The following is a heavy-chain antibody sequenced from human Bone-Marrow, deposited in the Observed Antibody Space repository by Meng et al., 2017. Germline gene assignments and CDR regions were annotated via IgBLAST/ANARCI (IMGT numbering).Heavy chain of an antibody. V-gene: IGHV3-30*01. J-gene: IGHJ6*02. D-gene: IGHD6-19*01. CDR3: AREGWAWLEYYYYYYYGMDV. CDR1: GFTFSSYA. CDR2: ISYDGSNK. Sequence: GESLKISCAASGFTFSSYAMHWVRQAPGKGLEWVAVISYDGSNKYYADSVKGRFTISKDNSKNTLYLQMNSLRAEDTAVYYCAREGWAWLEYYYYYYYGMDVWGQGTTVTVSS.